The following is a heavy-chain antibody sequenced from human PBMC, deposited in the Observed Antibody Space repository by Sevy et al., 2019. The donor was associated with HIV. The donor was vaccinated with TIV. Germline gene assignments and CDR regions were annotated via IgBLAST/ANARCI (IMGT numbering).Heavy chain of an antibody. V-gene: IGHV4-59*01. Sequence: SETLSLTCTVSGDSISGYYWSWIRQPPGKGLQWIGYIYYNGRTNYNPSLKRRVTISEDTSKNQFSLRLTSVTAADTAVYYCARAWSGDYYAMDVWGQGTTVTVSS. CDR1: GDSISGYY. D-gene: IGHD3-3*01. CDR3: ARAWSGDYYAMDV. J-gene: IGHJ6*02. CDR2: IYYNGRT.